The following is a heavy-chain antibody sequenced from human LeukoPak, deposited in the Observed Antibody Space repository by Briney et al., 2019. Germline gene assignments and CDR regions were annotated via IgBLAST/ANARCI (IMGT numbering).Heavy chain of an antibody. Sequence: GGSLRPSCAASGFTFSNYDMSWVRQAPGKGLEWVSAISYGGGSTYADSVKGRFTISRDNSKNTLYLQMNSLRAEDTAKYYCAKTIPYWYFDLWGRGTLVTVSS. J-gene: IGHJ2*01. D-gene: IGHD5-24*01. CDR1: GFTFSNYD. V-gene: IGHV3-23*01. CDR2: ISYGGGST. CDR3: AKTIPYWYFDL.